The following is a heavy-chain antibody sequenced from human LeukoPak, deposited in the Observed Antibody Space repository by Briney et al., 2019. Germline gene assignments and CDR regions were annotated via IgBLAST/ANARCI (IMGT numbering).Heavy chain of an antibody. Sequence: PGGSLRLSCAASGFTVSTNYMSWVRQAPGKGLEWVSVIYGGGDTYYADSVKGRFTISRDNSKNSLYLQMNSLRAEYTAVYYCARNWNYDYWGQGTLVTVSS. V-gene: IGHV3-66*01. CDR2: IYGGGDT. D-gene: IGHD1-7*01. J-gene: IGHJ4*02. CDR3: ARNWNYDY. CDR1: GFTVSTNY.